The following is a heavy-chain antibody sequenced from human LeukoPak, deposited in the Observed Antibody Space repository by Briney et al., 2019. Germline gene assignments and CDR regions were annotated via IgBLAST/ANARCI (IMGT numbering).Heavy chain of an antibody. CDR3: ARLGLSAAPSYYFDY. Sequence: GESLKISCKASGYSFTGYWIGWVRQMPGKGLEWMGIIYPADSDTRYSPSFQGQVTISTDKSISTAYLQWSSLKASDTAIYYCARLGLSAAPSYYFDYWGQGTLVTVSS. J-gene: IGHJ4*02. D-gene: IGHD3-16*01. CDR1: GYSFTGYW. V-gene: IGHV5-51*01. CDR2: IYPADSDT.